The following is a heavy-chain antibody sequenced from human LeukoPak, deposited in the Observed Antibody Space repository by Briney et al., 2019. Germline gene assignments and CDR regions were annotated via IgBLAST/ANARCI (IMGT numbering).Heavy chain of an antibody. Sequence: PSETLSLTCTVSGGSISTNTYYWGWIRQTPGKGLEWIGSIYYSESTYYNPSLKSRVTISVDTSKNQFFLKLSSVTAADTAVYYCARVKRYDILTGYYLYYFDYWGQGTLVTVSS. V-gene: IGHV4-39*07. J-gene: IGHJ4*02. CDR1: GGSISTNTYY. CDR2: IYYSEST. CDR3: ARVKRYDILTGYYLYYFDY. D-gene: IGHD3-9*01.